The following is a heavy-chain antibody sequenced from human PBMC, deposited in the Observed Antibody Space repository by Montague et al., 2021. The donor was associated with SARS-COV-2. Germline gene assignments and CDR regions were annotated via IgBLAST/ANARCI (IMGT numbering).Heavy chain of an antibody. Sequence: RLSCSASGFTFSNYAMSWVRQAPGKGLEWVSVIYSGGSSTYYADSVKGRFTISRDNSKNTLYLQMNSLRAEDTAVYYCAKDPYYDFWSGYYFDYWGQGTLVTVSS. CDR2: IYSGGSST. V-gene: IGHV3-23*03. J-gene: IGHJ4*02. CDR1: GFTFSNYA. CDR3: AKDPYYDFWSGYYFDY. D-gene: IGHD3-3*01.